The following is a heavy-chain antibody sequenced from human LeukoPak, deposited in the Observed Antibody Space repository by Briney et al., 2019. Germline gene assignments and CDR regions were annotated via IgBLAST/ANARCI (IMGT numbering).Heavy chain of an antibody. Sequence: SETLSLTCTVSGGSISTSSYYWGCICQPPGKGLEWPGSIHHSGTTYYNPSLKSRVTISVDTSKNQLFLKLRSVTAADTAVFYCARHVFRRYTGPRDYFDYWGLGTLVTVSS. CDR3: ARHVFRRYTGPRDYFDY. CDR1: GGSISTSSYY. D-gene: IGHD5-12*01. J-gene: IGHJ4*02. CDR2: IHHSGTT. V-gene: IGHV4-39*01.